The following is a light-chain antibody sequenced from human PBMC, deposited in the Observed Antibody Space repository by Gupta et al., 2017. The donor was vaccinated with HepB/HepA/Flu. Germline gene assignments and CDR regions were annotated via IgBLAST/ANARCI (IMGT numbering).Light chain of an antibody. CDR1: HGISSY. V-gene: IGKV1-8*01. CDR2: AAS. CDR3: QQYYSYPRT. J-gene: IGKJ1*01. Sequence: AIRMTQSPSSFSASTGDRVTITCRRSHGISSYLAWYQQKPGKATKLMIYAASPLQSVVPPRFSGGGAGTDFTLTISCLQSEDFATYCCQQYYSYPRTFGQGTKVEIK.